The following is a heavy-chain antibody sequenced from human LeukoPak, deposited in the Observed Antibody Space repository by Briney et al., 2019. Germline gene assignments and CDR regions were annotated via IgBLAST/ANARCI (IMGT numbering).Heavy chain of an antibody. V-gene: IGHV1-18*01. J-gene: IGHJ1*01. CDR1: GYTFTSYG. Sequence: ASVTVSCTASGYTFTSYGISWVRQAPGQGLAWMGWISAYNGNTNYAQKLQGRVTMTTDTSTSTAYMELRSLRSDDTAVYYCARDFIAVAGTSFQHWGQGTLVTVSS. CDR2: ISAYNGNT. CDR3: ARDFIAVAGTSFQH. D-gene: IGHD6-19*01.